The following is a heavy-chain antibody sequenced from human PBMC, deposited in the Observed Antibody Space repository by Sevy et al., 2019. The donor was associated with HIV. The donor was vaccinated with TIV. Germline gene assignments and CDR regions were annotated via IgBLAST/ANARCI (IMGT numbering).Heavy chain of an antibody. V-gene: IGHV3-7*01. D-gene: IGHD6-13*01. CDR1: GFTFSSSS. CDR3: ARFVSLGY. J-gene: IGHJ4*02. Sequence: GGSLRLSCAASGFTFSSSSMTWVRQAPGKGLEWVATISQGESEEYYVDSVKGRFTISRDNAKNSLYLQMNSLSAVDTAVYFCARFVSLGYWGQGTLVTVSS. CDR2: ISQGESEE.